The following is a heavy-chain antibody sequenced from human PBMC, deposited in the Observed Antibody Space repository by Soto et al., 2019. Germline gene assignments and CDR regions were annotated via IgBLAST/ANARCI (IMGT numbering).Heavy chain of an antibody. D-gene: IGHD3-22*01. CDR1: GFTFSSYG. CDR3: AREGSSGYQYYFDY. Sequence: GGSLRLSCAASGFTFSSYGMHWVRQAPGKGLEWVAVIWYDGSNKYYADSVKGRFTISRDNSKNTLYLQMNSLRAEDTAVYYCAREGSSGYQYYFDYWGQGTLVTVSS. CDR2: IWYDGSNK. J-gene: IGHJ4*02. V-gene: IGHV3-33*01.